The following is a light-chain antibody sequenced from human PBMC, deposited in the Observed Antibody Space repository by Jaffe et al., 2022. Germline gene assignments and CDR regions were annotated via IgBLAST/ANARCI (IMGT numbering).Light chain of an antibody. J-gene: IGKJ3*01. CDR2: KAS. Sequence: DIQMTQSPSTLSASVGDRVTITCRASQSISSGLAWYQQKAGKAPKLLIYKASSLESGVPSRFSGSGYGTEFTFTISSLQPDDFATYYCQQYSSYPFTFGPGTKVDIK. CDR3: QQYSSYPFT. V-gene: IGKV1-5*03. CDR1: QSISSG.